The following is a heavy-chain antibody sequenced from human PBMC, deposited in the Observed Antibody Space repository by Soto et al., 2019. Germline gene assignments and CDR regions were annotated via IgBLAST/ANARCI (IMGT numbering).Heavy chain of an antibody. Sequence: SQTLSLTCAISGDSVSSNSAAWNWIRQSPSRGLEWLGRTYYRSKWYNDYAVSGKSRITINPDTSKNQFSLQLNSVTPEDTALYYCARGVGATTYYSYYMDVWGKGTTVTVSS. CDR1: GDSVSSNSAA. D-gene: IGHD1-26*01. CDR3: ARGVGATTYYSYYMDV. V-gene: IGHV6-1*01. CDR2: TYYRSKWYN. J-gene: IGHJ6*03.